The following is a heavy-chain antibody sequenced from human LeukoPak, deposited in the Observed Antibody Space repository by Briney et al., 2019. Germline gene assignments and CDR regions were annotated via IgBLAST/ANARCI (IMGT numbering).Heavy chain of an antibody. J-gene: IGHJ4*02. CDR3: ARDIESYDILTGYHHFDY. Sequence: GGSLRLSCAASGFTFSSYSMNWVRQAPGKGLEWVSSISSSSSYIYYADSVKGRFTISRDNAKNSLYLQMNSPRAEDTAVYYCARDIESYDILTGYHHFDYWGQGTLVTVSS. CDR1: GFTFSSYS. V-gene: IGHV3-21*01. D-gene: IGHD3-9*01. CDR2: ISSSSSYI.